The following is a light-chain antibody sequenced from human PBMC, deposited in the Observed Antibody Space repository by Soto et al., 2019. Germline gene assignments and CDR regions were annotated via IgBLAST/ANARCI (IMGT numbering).Light chain of an antibody. CDR3: QKYNGAFS. V-gene: IGKV1-27*01. Sequence: DIQMTHSPPSLSASVGDRVTITCRASQGISYYLAWYQQKPGKGPKLLIYDATILQSGVPSRFSGSGSGTDFTLTISSLQPEDVATYYCQKYNGAFSFGPGTKVDIK. CDR1: QGISYY. J-gene: IGKJ3*01. CDR2: DAT.